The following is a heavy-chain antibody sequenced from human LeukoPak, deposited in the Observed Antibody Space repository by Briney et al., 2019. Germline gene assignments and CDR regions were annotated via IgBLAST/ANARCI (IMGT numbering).Heavy chain of an antibody. J-gene: IGHJ5*02. CDR3: ARGVWFDP. CDR2: INHSGST. CDR1: GGSLSDDY. Sequence: SETLSLTCAVYGGSLSDDYWNWIRQPPGKGLEWIGAINHSGSTDSNPSLKSRVTISVDTSKNQFSLKLNSVTAADTAVYYCARGVWFDPWGQGILVTVSS. V-gene: IGHV4-34*01.